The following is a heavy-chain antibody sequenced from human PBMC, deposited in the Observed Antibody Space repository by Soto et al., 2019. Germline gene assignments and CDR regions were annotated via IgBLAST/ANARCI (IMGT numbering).Heavy chain of an antibody. CDR2: ISYDGSNK. Sequence: QVQLVESGRGVVQPGRSLRLSCAASGFTFSSYAMHWVRQDPGKGLEWVAVISYDGSNKYYAESVKGRFTISRDNSKNTLYLQMNSLRAEDTAVYYCARDKGCIVGATPSLQFDYWGQGTLVTVSS. V-gene: IGHV3-30-3*01. J-gene: IGHJ4*02. D-gene: IGHD1-26*01. CDR3: ARDKGCIVGATPSLQFDY. CDR1: GFTFSSYA.